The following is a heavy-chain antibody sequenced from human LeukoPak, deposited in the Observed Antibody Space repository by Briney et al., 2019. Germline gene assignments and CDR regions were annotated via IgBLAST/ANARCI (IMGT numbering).Heavy chain of an antibody. J-gene: IGHJ6*04. CDR3: AKDVYTAMVTPGPLYYYYYGMNV. CDR2: ISYDGSNK. Sequence: RGSLRLSCAASGFTFSSYGMHWVRQAPGKGLEWVAVISYDGSNKYYADSVKGRFTISRDNSKNTLYLQMNSLRAEDTAVYYCAKDVYTAMVTPGPLYYYYYGMNVWGKGTTVTVSS. CDR1: GFTFSSYG. D-gene: IGHD5-18*01. V-gene: IGHV3-30*18.